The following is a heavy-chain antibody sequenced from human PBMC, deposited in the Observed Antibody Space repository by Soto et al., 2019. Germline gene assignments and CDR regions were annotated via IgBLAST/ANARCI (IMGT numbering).Heavy chain of an antibody. CDR1: GDSVSSNSAA. D-gene: IGHD1-7*01. Sequence: KQSQTLSLTCAISGDSVSSNSAAWNWIRQSPSRGLEWLGRTYYRSKWYNDYAVSVKSRITINPDTSKNQFSLQLNSVTPEDTAVYYCAGTHWNYAILSWFDPWGQGTLVTVSS. CDR3: AGTHWNYAILSWFDP. J-gene: IGHJ5*02. CDR2: TYYRSKWYN. V-gene: IGHV6-1*01.